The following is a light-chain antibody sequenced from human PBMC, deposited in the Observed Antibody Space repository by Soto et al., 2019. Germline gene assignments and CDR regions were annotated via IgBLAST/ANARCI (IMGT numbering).Light chain of an antibody. CDR3: ASYSSSDTLYV. V-gene: IGLV2-14*01. CDR1: SSDIGGYNY. J-gene: IGLJ1*01. Sequence: QSALTQPASVSGSPGQSITISCTGSSSDIGGYNYVSWYQQHPGKAPQLIIYEVSNRPSGVSNRFSGSKSGNTASLTISGLQAEDEADYYCASYSSSDTLYVFGSGTKLTVL. CDR2: EVS.